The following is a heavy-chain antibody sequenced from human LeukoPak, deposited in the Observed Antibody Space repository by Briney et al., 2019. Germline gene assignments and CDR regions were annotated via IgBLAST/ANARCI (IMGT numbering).Heavy chain of an antibody. D-gene: IGHD6-19*01. V-gene: IGHV4-59*01. CDR2: IYYSGTT. Sequence: ASETLSLTCTVFGGPITGYYWSWIRQPPGKGPEWIGYIYYSGTTNYNPSLNSRVTISVDMSKNQFSLKLRSVTAADTAVYYCAREGYSSGWNDYWGQGTLVTVSS. J-gene: IGHJ4*02. CDR1: GGPITGYY. CDR3: AREGYSSGWNDY.